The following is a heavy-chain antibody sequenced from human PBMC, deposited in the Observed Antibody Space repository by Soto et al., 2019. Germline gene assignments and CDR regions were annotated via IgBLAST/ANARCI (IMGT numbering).Heavy chain of an antibody. V-gene: IGHV3-9*01. CDR3: VRSKGGYSYGTPFDY. J-gene: IGHJ4*02. CDR1: GFTFDDYA. CDR2: ISWNSGNI. D-gene: IGHD5-18*01. Sequence: EVQLEESGGALVQPGRSLRLSCAASGFTFDDYAMYWVRQVLGKGLEWVSSISWNSGNIGYADSVKGRFTTSRDNAENSLYLQMKILRPEDTALYYCVRSKGGYSYGTPFDYWGQGTLVTVSS.